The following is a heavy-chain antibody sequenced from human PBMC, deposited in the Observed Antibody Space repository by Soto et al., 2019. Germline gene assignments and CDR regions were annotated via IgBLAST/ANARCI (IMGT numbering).Heavy chain of an antibody. J-gene: IGHJ6*03. CDR3: GKTTAASRYMDG. V-gene: IGHV4-39*01. CDR2: FYYSGST. Sequence: SETLSLTCTVSGGSISSSSYYWGWIRQSPGKGLEWIGSFYYSGSTYYSPSLRSRVTISGDTSRKQISLRLSSVTAADTAVYYCGKTTAASRYMDGLGKRNRSTVSS. CDR1: GGSISSSSYY. D-gene: IGHD1-1*01.